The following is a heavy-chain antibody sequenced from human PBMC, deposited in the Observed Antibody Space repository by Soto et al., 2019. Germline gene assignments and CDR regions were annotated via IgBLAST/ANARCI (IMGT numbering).Heavy chain of an antibody. CDR1: GYTFTSYD. V-gene: IGHV1-8*01. CDR3: SRCRIHYSGYYYY. Sequence: ASVKVSCKASGYTFTSYDINWVRQATGQGLEWMGWMNPNSGNTGYAQKFQGRVTMTRNTSISTAHMELSSLRSEDTAVYYCSRCRIHYSGYYYYWGQGTLVTDSS. J-gene: IGHJ4*02. CDR2: MNPNSGNT. D-gene: IGHD3-22*01.